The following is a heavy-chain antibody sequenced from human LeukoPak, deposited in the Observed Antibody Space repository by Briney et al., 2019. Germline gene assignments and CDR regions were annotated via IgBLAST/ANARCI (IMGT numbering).Heavy chain of an antibody. CDR3: ARGGGRYCSSTSCYSFPVDY. J-gene: IGHJ4*02. Sequence: SETLSLTCTVSGGSISSYYWSWIRQPPGKGLEWIGYIYYSGSTNYNPSLKSRVTISVDTFKNQFSLKLSSVTAADTAVYYCARGGGRYCSSTSCYSFPVDYWGQGTLVTVSS. D-gene: IGHD2-2*01. CDR1: GGSISSYY. V-gene: IGHV4-59*01. CDR2: IYYSGST.